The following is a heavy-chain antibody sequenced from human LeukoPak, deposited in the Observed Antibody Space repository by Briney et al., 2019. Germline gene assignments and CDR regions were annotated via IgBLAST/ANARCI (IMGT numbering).Heavy chain of an antibody. Sequence: GASLRLSCAASGFTFSNYAMSWVRQAPGKGLEWVSAITGSGGNTYYADSVKGRFTTSRDNSKNTVFLQMNSLRAEDTAVYYCAKWGDYDVLTGYYVSDYWGQGTLVTVSS. CDR3: AKWGDYDVLTGYYVSDY. CDR1: GFTFSNYA. CDR2: ITGSGGNT. V-gene: IGHV3-23*01. D-gene: IGHD3-9*01. J-gene: IGHJ4*02.